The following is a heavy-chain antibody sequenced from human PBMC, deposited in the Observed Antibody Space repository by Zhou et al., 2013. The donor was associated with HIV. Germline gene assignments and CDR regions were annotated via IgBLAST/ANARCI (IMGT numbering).Heavy chain of an antibody. CDR1: GYTFTNYY. CDR2: INPFGGST. Sequence: QVQLVQSGAEVQKPGASVKVSCKASGYTFTNYYLHWVRQAPGQGLEWMGIINPFGGSTSYAQKFQGRVTMTRDTSTSTVYMELSSLRSEDTAVYYCARNTDIVVVPAAKLAFDIWGQGTMVTVSS. J-gene: IGHJ3*02. CDR3: ARNTDIVVVPAAKLAFDI. D-gene: IGHD2-2*01. V-gene: IGHV1-46*01.